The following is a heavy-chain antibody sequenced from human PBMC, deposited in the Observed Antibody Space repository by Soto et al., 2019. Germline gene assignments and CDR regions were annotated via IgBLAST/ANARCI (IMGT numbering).Heavy chain of an antibody. CDR3: ARSVFP. CDR2: IYNSGST. Sequence: SETLSLTCTVPGGSISSGDYYWSWIRQHPGKGLEWIGHIYNSGSTYYNPSLKSRVSISVDTSKNHFSLKLTSVTAADTAVYYCARSVFPWGRGTLVTVSS. V-gene: IGHV4-31*03. J-gene: IGHJ5*02. CDR1: GGSISSGDYY.